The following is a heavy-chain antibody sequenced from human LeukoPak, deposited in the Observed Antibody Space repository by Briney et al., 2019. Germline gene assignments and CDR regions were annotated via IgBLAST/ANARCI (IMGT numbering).Heavy chain of an antibody. J-gene: IGHJ6*02. D-gene: IGHD3-22*01. CDR3: ARDVWDYYDSSGYYYYGMDV. V-gene: IGHV1-8*01. Sequence: ASVKVSCKASGYTFTSYDINWVRPATGQGLEWMGWMNPNSGNTGYAQKFQGRVTMTRNTSISTAYMELSSLRSEDTAVYYCARDVWDYYDSSGYYYYGMDVWGQGTTVTASS. CDR1: GYTFTSYD. CDR2: MNPNSGNT.